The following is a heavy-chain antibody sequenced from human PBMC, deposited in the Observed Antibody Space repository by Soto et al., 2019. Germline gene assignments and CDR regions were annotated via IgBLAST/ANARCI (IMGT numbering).Heavy chain of an antibody. CDR2: IDGDSGGT. J-gene: IGHJ6*02. CDR1: GYTFTNYY. D-gene: IGHD1-26*01. CDR3: ARTPNNGRAGVYGMEV. Sequence: QVQLMQSGAEVKKPGASVKVSCKASGYTFTNYYIHWVRQAPGQGLEWLGWIDGDSGGTSYAQKFQGWVTMTRDTSINTGYMELSRLTSDDTAVYYCARTPNNGRAGVYGMEVWGQGTTVTVSS. V-gene: IGHV1-2*04.